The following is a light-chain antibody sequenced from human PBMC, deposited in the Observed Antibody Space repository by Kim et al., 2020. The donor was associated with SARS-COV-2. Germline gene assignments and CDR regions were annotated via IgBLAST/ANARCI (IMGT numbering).Light chain of an antibody. CDR3: EAWDDSLKGPV. J-gene: IGLJ3*02. CDR2: RND. V-gene: IGLV1-44*01. Sequence: GQTVTISCSGGRSNVGRNYVYWFQYLPGAAPKLLIERNDQRPSGVPARFSGSKSGTSASLAITGLQPEDDADYYCEAWDDSLKGPVFGGGTQLTVL. CDR1: RSNVGRNY.